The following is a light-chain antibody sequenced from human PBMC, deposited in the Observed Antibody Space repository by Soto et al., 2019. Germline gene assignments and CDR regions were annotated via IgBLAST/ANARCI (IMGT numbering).Light chain of an antibody. V-gene: IGKV3-20*01. CDR2: GAS. J-gene: IGKJ1*01. Sequence: EIVLTQSPGPLSLSPGERATLSCRASQSVSSSYLAWYQQKPGQAPRLLIYGASSRATGIPDRFSGSGSGTDFTLTISRLEPEDFAVYYCQQYGSSRTFGQGTKV. CDR1: QSVSSSY. CDR3: QQYGSSRT.